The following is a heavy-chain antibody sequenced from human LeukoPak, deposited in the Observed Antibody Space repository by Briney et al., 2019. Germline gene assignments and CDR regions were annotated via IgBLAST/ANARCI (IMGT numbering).Heavy chain of an antibody. CDR1: GFTFSSYS. CDR3: ANNDYNNPEG. J-gene: IGHJ4*02. Sequence: GGSLRLSCAASGFTFSSYSMSLVRQAPGKGLAWVSAISGRGGRTYYADSVKGRFTISRDNPKNTLYLQMNSLRAEDTAVYYCANNDYNNPEGWGQGTLVTVSS. V-gene: IGHV3-23*01. CDR2: ISGRGGRT. D-gene: IGHD4-11*01.